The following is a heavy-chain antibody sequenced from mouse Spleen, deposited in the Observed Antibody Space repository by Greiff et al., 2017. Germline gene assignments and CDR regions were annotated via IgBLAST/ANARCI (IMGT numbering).Heavy chain of an antibody. CDR3: ARGVYYYAMDY. Sequence: VQLQQPGAELVRPGTSVKLSCKASGYTFTSYWMHWVKQRPGQGLEWIGVIDPSDSYTNYNQKFKGKATLTVDTSSSTAYMQLSSLTSEDSAVYYCARGVYYYAMDYWGQGTSVTVSS. CDR1: GYTFTSYW. CDR2: IDPSDSYT. J-gene: IGHJ4*01. V-gene: IGHV1-59*01.